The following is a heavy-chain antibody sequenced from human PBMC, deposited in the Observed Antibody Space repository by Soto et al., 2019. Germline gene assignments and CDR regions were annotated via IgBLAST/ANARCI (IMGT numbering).Heavy chain of an antibody. CDR2: IIPIFGTP. D-gene: IGHD3-10*01. J-gene: IGHJ4*02. CDR1: GGIFSTYA. CDR3: ARDRDDYGSGNYYTRIDL. V-gene: IGHV1-69*01. Sequence: QVQLVQSGAEVKKPGSSVKVSCKASGGIFSTYAISWLRQAPGQGLEWMGGIIPIFGTPNYAQRFQGRVTITADESTSTAYMELSRLRSEDTAVYYCARDRDDYGSGNYYTRIDLWGQGTLVTFSS.